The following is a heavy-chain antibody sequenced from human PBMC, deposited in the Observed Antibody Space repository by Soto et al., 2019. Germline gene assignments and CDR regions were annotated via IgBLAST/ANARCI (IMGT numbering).Heavy chain of an antibody. CDR2: TYHRSRWQT. CDR1: GDSVSTNDAT. J-gene: IGHJ5*01. D-gene: IGHD3-16*01. CDR3: ARLIGNSWLDS. V-gene: IGHV6-1*01. Sequence: SQTLSLTCAISGDSVSTNDATWDWIRPSPSRGLEWLGRTYHRSRWQTDYAVSVKSRISINPDTSNNQVSLQLNSVTPDDTAVYYCARLIGNSWLDSWGQGTLVTVSS.